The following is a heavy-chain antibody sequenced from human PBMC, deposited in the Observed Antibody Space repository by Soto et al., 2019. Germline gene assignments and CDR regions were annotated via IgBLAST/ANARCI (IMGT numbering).Heavy chain of an antibody. CDR2: ISAYNGNT. Sequence: ASVKVSCKASGYTFTSYGISWVRQAPGQGLEWMGWISAYNGNTNYAQKLQGRVTMTTDTSTSTAYMELSSLRSEDTAVYYCAIEEVVAATGYFDFCGQGTLVTVAS. CDR1: GYTFTSYG. J-gene: IGHJ4*02. D-gene: IGHD2-15*01. CDR3: AIEEVVAATGYFDF. V-gene: IGHV1-18*01.